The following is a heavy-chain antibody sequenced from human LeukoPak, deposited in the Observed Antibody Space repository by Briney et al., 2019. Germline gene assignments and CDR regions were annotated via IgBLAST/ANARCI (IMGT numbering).Heavy chain of an antibody. D-gene: IGHD3-10*01. CDR3: ATLTVRGVINI. Sequence: PGGSLRLSCAASGFTFSNAWMNWVRQAPGKGLEWVGRIQSKTDGGTTEYAAPVKGRFTISRDDLKTTLYLQMNSLKTEGTAVYYCATLTVRGVINIWGQGTLVTVSS. CDR1: GFTFSNAW. J-gene: IGHJ4*02. V-gene: IGHV3-15*01. CDR2: IQSKTDGGTT.